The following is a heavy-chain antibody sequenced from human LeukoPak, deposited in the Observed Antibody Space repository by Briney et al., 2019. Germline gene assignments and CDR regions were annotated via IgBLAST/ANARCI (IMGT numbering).Heavy chain of an antibody. CDR3: ARDRNYYDSSGYHRVDY. Sequence: GGSLRLSCAASGFTFSDYYMSWIRQAPGRGLEWVSYISSSGITIYYADSVKGRFTISRDNAKNSLYLQMNSLRAEDTAVYYCARDRNYYDSSGYHRVDYWGQGTLVTVSS. CDR1: GFTFSDYY. CDR2: ISSSGITI. D-gene: IGHD3-22*01. V-gene: IGHV3-11*04. J-gene: IGHJ4*02.